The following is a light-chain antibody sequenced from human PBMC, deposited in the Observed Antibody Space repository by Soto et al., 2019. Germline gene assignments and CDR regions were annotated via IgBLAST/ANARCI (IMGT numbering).Light chain of an antibody. CDR3: QQRSNWPIT. CDR1: QTVSSTY. Sequence: ENLLTQSPGTLSFSPGERATPPFRASQTVSSTYLAWYQQKPGQAPRLLISDASNRATGIPARFSGSGSGTDFTPTISSLEPEDFAVYYCQQRSNWPITFGQGTRLEIK. CDR2: DAS. J-gene: IGKJ5*01. V-gene: IGKV3D-20*02.